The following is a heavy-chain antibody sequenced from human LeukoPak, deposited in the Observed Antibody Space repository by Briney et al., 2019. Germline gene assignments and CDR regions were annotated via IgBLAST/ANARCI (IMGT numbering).Heavy chain of an antibody. Sequence: SETLSLTCTVSGGSIIGTTYYWGWIRQPPGKGLEWIGNIYYSGSTYYNPSLKSRVTISVDTSKNQFSLKLSSVTAADTAVYYCARGRVRDGFFAYYDSWGQGTLVTVSS. CDR1: GGSIIGTTYY. CDR3: ARGRVRDGFFAYYDS. V-gene: IGHV4-39*07. CDR2: IYYSGST. D-gene: IGHD5-24*01. J-gene: IGHJ4*02.